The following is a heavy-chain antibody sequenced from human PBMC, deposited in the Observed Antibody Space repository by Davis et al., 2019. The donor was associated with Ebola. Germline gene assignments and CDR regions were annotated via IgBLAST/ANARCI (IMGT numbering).Heavy chain of an antibody. J-gene: IGHJ4*02. Sequence: GESLKISCAASGFTFDDYAMHWVRQAPGKGLEWVANIKQDGSEKYYVDSVKGRFTISRDNAKNSLYLQMNSLRAEDTAVYYCARVVTMIVVTWGQGTLVTVSS. CDR1: GFTFDDYA. CDR2: IKQDGSEK. V-gene: IGHV3-7*01. CDR3: ARVVTMIVVT. D-gene: IGHD3-22*01.